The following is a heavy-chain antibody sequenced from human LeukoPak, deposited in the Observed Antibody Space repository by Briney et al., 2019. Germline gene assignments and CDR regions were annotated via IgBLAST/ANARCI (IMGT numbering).Heavy chain of an antibody. Sequence: PGGSLRLSCAASGFTFTDYYMSWIRQSQGKGLEWISYISSSGSTKYHADSVKGRFTISRDNAKNSLYLQMNSLRAEDTAVYYCARVRGSYAFDYCGQGTLVTVSS. CDR2: ISSSGSTK. V-gene: IGHV3-11*04. D-gene: IGHD1-26*01. J-gene: IGHJ4*02. CDR3: ARVRGSYAFDY. CDR1: GFTFTDYY.